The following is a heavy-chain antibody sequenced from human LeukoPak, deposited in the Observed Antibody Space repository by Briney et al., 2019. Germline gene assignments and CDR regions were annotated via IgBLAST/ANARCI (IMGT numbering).Heavy chain of an antibody. CDR3: ARLAAGTRIVLDP. CDR1: GFTFTGYY. Sequence: GASVTVSCKASGFTFTGYYMHWVRQAPGQGLEWMGWINPNSGGTNYAQNFQGRVTMTRDTSISTAYMELTLRSDDTAVYYCARLAAGTRIVLDPWGQGTLVTVSS. CDR2: INPNSGGT. V-gene: IGHV1-2*02. J-gene: IGHJ5*02. D-gene: IGHD6-13*01.